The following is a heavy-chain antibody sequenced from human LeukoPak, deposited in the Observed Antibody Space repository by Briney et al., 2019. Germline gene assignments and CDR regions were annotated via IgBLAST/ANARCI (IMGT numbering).Heavy chain of an antibody. V-gene: IGHV3-30*18. CDR2: ISYDGSNK. J-gene: IGHJ4*02. Sequence: PGGSLRLSCAASGFTFSRYGMHWVRQAPGKGLERVAVISYDGSNKYYADSVKGRFTISRDNSKNTLYLQMNSLIAEDTAVYYCAKSIVGRVGATDGYWGQGTLVTVSS. CDR3: AKSIVGRVGATDGY. CDR1: GFTFSRYG. D-gene: IGHD1-26*01.